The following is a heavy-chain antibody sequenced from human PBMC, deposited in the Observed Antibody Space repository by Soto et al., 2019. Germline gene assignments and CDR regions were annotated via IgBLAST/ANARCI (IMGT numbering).Heavy chain of an antibody. CDR3: ARHSEIAGTDYFDS. CDR1: GGSISSSSYY. Sequence: PSETLSLTCTVCGGSISSSSYYWGWIRQPPGKGLEWIGSIYYSGSTYYNPSLKSRVTISVDTSKNQFSLKLSSVTAADTAVYYCARHSEIAGTDYFDSCGQGALVPVSS. J-gene: IGHJ4*02. V-gene: IGHV4-39*01. CDR2: IYYSGST. D-gene: IGHD6-13*01.